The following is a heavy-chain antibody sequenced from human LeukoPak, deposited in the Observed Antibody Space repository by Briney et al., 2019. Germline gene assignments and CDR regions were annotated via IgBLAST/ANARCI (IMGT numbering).Heavy chain of an antibody. CDR3: AKNNGSGILGV. CDR2: ISGSGGST. V-gene: IGHV3-23*01. CDR1: GFTFNSYG. Sequence: PGGSLRLSCAASGFTFNSYGMHWVRQAPGKGLEWVSAISGSGGSTYYADSVKGRFTISRDNSKNTLYLQMNSLRAEDTAVYYCAKNNGSGILGVWGQGTLVTVSS. D-gene: IGHD3-10*01. J-gene: IGHJ4*02.